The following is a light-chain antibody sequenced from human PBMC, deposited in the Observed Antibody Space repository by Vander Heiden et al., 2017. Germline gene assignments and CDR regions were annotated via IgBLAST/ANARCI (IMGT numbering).Light chain of an antibody. V-gene: IGKV3-20*01. Sequence: IVLPQSPGTLSLSPGERATPSCRASQSVSSSYLAWYQQKPGQAPRLLIYGASSRATGIPDRFSGSGSGTDFTLTISRLEPEDFAVYYCQQYCSSPLTFGGGTKVEIK. CDR3: QQYCSSPLT. J-gene: IGKJ4*01. CDR1: QSVSSSY. CDR2: GAS.